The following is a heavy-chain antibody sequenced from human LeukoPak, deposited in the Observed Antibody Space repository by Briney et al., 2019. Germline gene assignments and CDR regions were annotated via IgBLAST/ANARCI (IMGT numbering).Heavy chain of an antibody. CDR3: ARDRQRNAFDI. J-gene: IGHJ3*02. V-gene: IGHV3-11*04. CDR1: GFTFSDYY. CDR2: ISSGGSTI. Sequence: GSLRLSCAASGFTFSDYYMSWIRQAPGKGLEWVSYISSGGSTIYYADSVKGRFTISRDSAKTSLYLQMNSLRAEDTAVYYCARDRQRNAFDIWGQGTMVTVSS.